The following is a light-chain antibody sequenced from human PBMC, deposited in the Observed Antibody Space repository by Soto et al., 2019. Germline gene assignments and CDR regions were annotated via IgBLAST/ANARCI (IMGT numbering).Light chain of an antibody. Sequence: DIVMTQSPLSLPATPGEPASISCRSSQSLLHSIGYNYLDWYLQKPGQAPQLLIYLGSNRASGVPDRFSGSGSGTDFTLKISRVEAEDVGVYYCMQALQTPLTFGGGTKVEIK. CDR3: MQALQTPLT. CDR2: LGS. V-gene: IGKV2-28*01. CDR1: QSLLHSIGYNY. J-gene: IGKJ4*01.